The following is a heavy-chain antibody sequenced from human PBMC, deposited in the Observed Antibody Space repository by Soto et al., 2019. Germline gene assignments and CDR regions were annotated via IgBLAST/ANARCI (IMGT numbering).Heavy chain of an antibody. V-gene: IGHV4-39*01. J-gene: IGHJ6*02. Sequence: QLQLQESGPGLVKPSETLSLTCTVSGGSISSSSYYWGWIRQPPGKGLEWIGSIYYSGSTYYNPSLKSRVTIPVDTSKNQFSLKLSSVTAADTAVYYCARRGHYGMDVWGQGTTVTVSS. D-gene: IGHD3-16*01. CDR3: ARRGHYGMDV. CDR2: IYYSGST. CDR1: GGSISSSSYY.